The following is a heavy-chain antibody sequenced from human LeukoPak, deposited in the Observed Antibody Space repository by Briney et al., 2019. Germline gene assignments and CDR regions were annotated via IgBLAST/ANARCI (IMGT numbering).Heavy chain of an antibody. V-gene: IGHV4-39*01. CDR2: IFHSGNT. Sequence: SETLSLTCTVSGDSITSSSYWGWIRQPPGKGLEWIGSIFHSGNTYYNSTLKSRVTISVDTSKNQFSLKLSSVTAADTAVYYCACARRGYFGYWGQGTLVTVSS. CDR3: ACARRGYFGY. D-gene: IGHD6-6*01. CDR1: GDSITSSSY. J-gene: IGHJ4*02.